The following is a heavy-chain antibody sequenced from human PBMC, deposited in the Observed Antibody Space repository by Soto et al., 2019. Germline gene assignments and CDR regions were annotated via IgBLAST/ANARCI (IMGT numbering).Heavy chain of an antibody. V-gene: IGHV4-38-2*02. CDR3: AREKVGTTFFDN. D-gene: IGHD1-1*01. J-gene: IGHJ4*02. Sequence: VSGFAISRGYYWSWVRQPPGKGLEWIGSIYPSVSSYHNPSLESRLTLSIDTSKNQFTLKLASVTAADTALYYCAREKVGTTFFDNWGQGTQVTVSS. CDR1: GFAISRGYY. CDR2: IYPSVSS.